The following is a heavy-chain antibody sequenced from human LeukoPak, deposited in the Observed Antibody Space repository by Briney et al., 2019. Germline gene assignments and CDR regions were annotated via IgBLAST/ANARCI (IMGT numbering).Heavy chain of an antibody. D-gene: IGHD2-15*01. V-gene: IGHV1-2*04. CDR3: ARDQGGTGYYYHYDMDV. J-gene: IGHJ6*02. CDR2: INPNSGGT. Sequence: ASVKVSCKASGYTFTGYYMHWVRQAPGQGLEWMGWINPNSGGTNYAQKFQGWVTMTRDTSISTAYMELSRLRSDDTAVYYCARDQGGTGYYYHYDMDVWGQGTTVTVSS. CDR1: GYTFTGYY.